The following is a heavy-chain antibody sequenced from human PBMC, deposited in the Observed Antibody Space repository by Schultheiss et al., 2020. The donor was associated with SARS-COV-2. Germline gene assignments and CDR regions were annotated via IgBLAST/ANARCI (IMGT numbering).Heavy chain of an antibody. Sequence: GGSLRLSCAASGFTVSSNYMSWVRQAPGKGLEWVSVIYSGGSTYYADSVKGRFTISRDNSKNTLYLQMNSLRAEDTAVYYCAKDAHCSGGSCYSGDFDYWGQGTLVTVSS. V-gene: IGHV3-53*01. D-gene: IGHD2-15*01. CDR3: AKDAHCSGGSCYSGDFDY. J-gene: IGHJ4*02. CDR1: GFTVSSNY. CDR2: IYSGGST.